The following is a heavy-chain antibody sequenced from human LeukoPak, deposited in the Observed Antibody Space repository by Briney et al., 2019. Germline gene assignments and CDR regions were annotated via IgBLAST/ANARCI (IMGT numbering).Heavy chain of an antibody. J-gene: IGHJ4*02. CDR3: ARLDSSGYYYFDY. Sequence: PETLSLTCAVYGGSFSGYYWSGIRQPPGKGLEWIGEINHSGSTNYNPSLKSRVTISVDTSKNQFSLKLSSVTAADTAVYYCARLDSSGYYYFDYWGQGTLVTVSS. D-gene: IGHD3-22*01. CDR1: GGSFSGYY. CDR2: INHSGST. V-gene: IGHV4-34*01.